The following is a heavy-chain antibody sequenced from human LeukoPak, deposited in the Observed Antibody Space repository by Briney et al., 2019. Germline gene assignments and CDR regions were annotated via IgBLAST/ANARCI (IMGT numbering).Heavy chain of an antibody. CDR2: IYSTGNT. CDR3: ARDRTSYFDY. J-gene: IGHJ4*02. CDR1: GFTFSSYS. V-gene: IGHV3-53*01. Sequence: GGSLRLSCAASGFTFSSYSMNWVRQAPGKGLEWVSVIYSTGNTYYADSVKGRFTISRDNSKNTVYLQMNSLRAEDTAVYYCARDRTSYFDYWGQGTLVTVSS. D-gene: IGHD3/OR15-3a*01.